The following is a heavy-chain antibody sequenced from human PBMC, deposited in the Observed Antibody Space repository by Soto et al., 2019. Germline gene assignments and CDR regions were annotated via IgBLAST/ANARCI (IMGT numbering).Heavy chain of an antibody. V-gene: IGHV3-30-3*01. CDR2: ILYDGSYK. J-gene: IGHJ4*02. D-gene: IGHD1-7*01. Sequence: QVQLVESGGGVVQPGRSLRLSCEASGFTFSTYAMHWVRQAPGKGLEWVAVILYDGSYKYYADSVKGRFTISRDNSKNTLYLQTSSPRIEDTAVYFCARDVNRGWNYPAYWGQGTLVTVSS. CDR3: ARDVNRGWNYPAY. CDR1: GFTFSTYA.